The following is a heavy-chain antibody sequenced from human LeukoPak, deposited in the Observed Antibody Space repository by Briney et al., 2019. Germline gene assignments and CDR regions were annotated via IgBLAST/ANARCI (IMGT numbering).Heavy chain of an antibody. D-gene: IGHD5-24*01. CDR1: GGTFSSYA. J-gene: IGHJ4*02. CDR3: AREMATMACFDY. CDR2: IIPIFGTA. V-gene: IGHV1-69*13. Sequence: ASVKVSCKASGGTFSSYAISWVRQAPGQGLEWMGGIIPIFGTANYAQKFQGRVTSTADESTSTAYMELSSLRSEDTAVYYCAREMATMACFDYWGQGTLVTVSS.